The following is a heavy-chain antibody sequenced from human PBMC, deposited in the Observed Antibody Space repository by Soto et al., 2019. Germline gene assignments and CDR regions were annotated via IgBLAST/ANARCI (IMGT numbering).Heavy chain of an antibody. CDR3: ARVEDYFDRSGYNH. CDR2: ISYNGNT. CDR1: GYSFTNYG. J-gene: IGHJ4*02. Sequence: ASVKVSCKASGYSFTNYGITWARQAPGQGLEWMGWISYNGNTNYAQNLQGRVTMTTDTSTNTAYMELRGLSSDDTAVYYCARVEDYFDRSGYNHGGQGTFVTVSS. D-gene: IGHD3-22*01. V-gene: IGHV1-18*04.